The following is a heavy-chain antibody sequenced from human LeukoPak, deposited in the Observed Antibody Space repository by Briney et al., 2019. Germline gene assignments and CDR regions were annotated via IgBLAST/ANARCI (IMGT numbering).Heavy chain of an antibody. CDR1: GFTFSSYA. V-gene: IGHV3-23*01. D-gene: IGHD1-7*01. CDR2: ISGSSVST. J-gene: IGHJ4*02. Sequence: GGSLRLSCVASGFTFSSYAMSWVRQAPGKGLEWVSAISGSSVSTYYADSVKGRFTVSRDNSKNTLYLQMSSLRAEDTAVYYCAKDERNWNYNLASQTYDWGQGTLVTVSS. CDR3: AKDERNWNYNLASQTYD.